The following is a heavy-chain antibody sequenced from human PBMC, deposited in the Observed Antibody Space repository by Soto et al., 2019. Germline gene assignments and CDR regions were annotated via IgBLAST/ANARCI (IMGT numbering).Heavy chain of an antibody. CDR1: GGSITSSEYY. CDR2: IYYSGSS. J-gene: IGHJ2*01. D-gene: IGHD3-10*01. Sequence: SETLSLTCTVSGGSITSSEYYWAWIRQPPGKGLQFVGTIYYSGSSYSNPSLKSRLSMSVDTSKNQFSLTMKSVTAADTAVYYCARAIKGITMVRGVIFPYWYFDLWGRGTLVTVSS. CDR3: ARAIKGITMVRGVIFPYWYFDL. V-gene: IGHV4-39*02.